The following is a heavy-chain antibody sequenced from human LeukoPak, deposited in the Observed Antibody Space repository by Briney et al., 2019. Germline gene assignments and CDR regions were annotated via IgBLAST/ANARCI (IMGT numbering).Heavy chain of an antibody. CDR1: GGTFSSYA. J-gene: IGHJ6*03. Sequence: SVKVSCKASGGTFSSYAISWVRQAPGQGLEWMGGIIPIFGTANYAQKFQGRVTTTADESTSTAYMELSSLRSEDTAVYYCAREEGAARPDTGYYYMDVWGKGTTVTVSS. D-gene: IGHD6-6*01. CDR2: IIPIFGTA. CDR3: AREEGAARPDTGYYYMDV. V-gene: IGHV1-69*13.